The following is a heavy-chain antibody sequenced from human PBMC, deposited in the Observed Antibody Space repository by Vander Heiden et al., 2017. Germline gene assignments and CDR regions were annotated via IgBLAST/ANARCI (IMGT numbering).Heavy chain of an antibody. CDR1: EFSFSSYD. CDR3: ARRHGESGYFDL. CDR2: IGTAGDT. D-gene: IGHD4-17*01. Sequence: EVQLVESGGGLVQPGGSLSLSCAASEFSFSSYDMHWVRQATGKGLEWVSAIGTAGDTYYPGSVKGRFTISRENAKNSLYLQMNSLRAGDTAVYYCARRHGESGYFDLWGRGTLVTVSS. J-gene: IGHJ2*01. V-gene: IGHV3-13*01.